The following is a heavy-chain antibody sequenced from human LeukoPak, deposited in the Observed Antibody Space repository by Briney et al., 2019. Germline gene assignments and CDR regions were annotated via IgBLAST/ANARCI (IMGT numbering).Heavy chain of an antibody. Sequence: SETLSLTCTVSGGSMSSYYWSWIRQPAGKGLEWIGRINTSGSTYYSPSLKSRVTISVDTSKNQFSLKLSSLTGADTAVYYCASKRSGYYSGFFDYWGQGTLVTVSS. CDR3: ASKRSGYYSGFFDY. CDR2: INTSGST. J-gene: IGHJ4*02. V-gene: IGHV4-4*07. CDR1: GGSMSSYY. D-gene: IGHD3-22*01.